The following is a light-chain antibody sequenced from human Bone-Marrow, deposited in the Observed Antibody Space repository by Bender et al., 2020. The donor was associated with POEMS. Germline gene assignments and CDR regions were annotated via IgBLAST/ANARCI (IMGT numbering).Light chain of an antibody. Sequence: QSVLTQPPSASGTPGQRVTISCSGGSSNIGAHAVNWYQHLPGTAPNLLIYTSHRRPSEVPDRFSGSRSGTSASLVISGLQSDGDAEYYCAVWDDSLNVWVFGGGTKLTVL. CDR1: SSNIGAHA. J-gene: IGLJ3*02. CDR2: TSH. CDR3: AVWDDSLNVWV. V-gene: IGLV1-44*01.